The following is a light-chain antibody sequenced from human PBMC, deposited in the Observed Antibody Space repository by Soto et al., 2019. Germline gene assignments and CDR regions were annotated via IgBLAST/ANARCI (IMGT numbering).Light chain of an antibody. CDR3: SSYAGSNNVV. J-gene: IGLJ3*02. Sequence: QSALTQPPSASGSPGQSVTISCTGTSSDVGDYDYVSWYQQHPGKSPKLIIYEVNKRPSGGPDRFSVSKSGNTASLPVSGLQAEDEADCSCSSYAGSNNVVFGGGTKLTDL. CDR1: SSDVGDYDY. V-gene: IGLV2-8*01. CDR2: EVN.